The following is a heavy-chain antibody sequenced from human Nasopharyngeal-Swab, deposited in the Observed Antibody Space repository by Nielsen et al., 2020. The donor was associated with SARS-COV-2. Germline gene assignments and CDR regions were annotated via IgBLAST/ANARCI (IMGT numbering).Heavy chain of an antibody. D-gene: IGHD2-2*01. CDR3: ARYCSSTSADFDY. Sequence: VRQAPGKGLEWIGEIYHSGSTNYNPSLKSRVTISVDTSKNQFSLKLSSVTAADTAVYYCARYCSSTSADFDYWGQGTLVTVSS. V-gene: IGHV4-4*02. J-gene: IGHJ4*02. CDR2: IYHSGST.